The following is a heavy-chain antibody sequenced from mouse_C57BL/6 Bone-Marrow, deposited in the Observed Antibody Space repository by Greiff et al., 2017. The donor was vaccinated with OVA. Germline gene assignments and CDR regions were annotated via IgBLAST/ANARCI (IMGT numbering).Heavy chain of an antibody. J-gene: IGHJ1*03. D-gene: IGHD1-1*01. Sequence: QVQLKQSGAELVMPGASVKLSCKASGYTFTSYWMHWVKQRPGQGLEWIGEIDPSDSYTNYNQKFKGKATLTVDKSSRPAYMQTISLPSEDSAVYYCARIPILLRYWYFYVWGTGTTVTVSS. CDR2: IDPSDSYT. CDR3: ARIPILLRYWYFYV. V-gene: IGHV1-69*01. CDR1: GYTFTSYW.